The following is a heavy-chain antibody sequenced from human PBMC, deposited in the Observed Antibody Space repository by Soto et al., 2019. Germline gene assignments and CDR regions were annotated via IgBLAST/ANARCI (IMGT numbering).Heavy chain of an antibody. CDR1: GFSLSTSGVG. CDR3: AHGTLETLSFDY. Sequence: SGPTLVNPTQTLTLTCTFSGFSLSTSGVGVGWIRQPPGKALEWLALIYWDDDKRYSPSLKGRLTITKGTSKNQVVLTMTNMDPVDTATYYCAHGTLETLSFDYWGQGTLVTVSS. D-gene: IGHD1-1*01. V-gene: IGHV2-5*02. J-gene: IGHJ4*02. CDR2: IYWDDDK.